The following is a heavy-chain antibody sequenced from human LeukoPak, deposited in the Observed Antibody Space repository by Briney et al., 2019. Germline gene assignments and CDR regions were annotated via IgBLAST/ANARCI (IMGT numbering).Heavy chain of an antibody. J-gene: IGHJ4*02. Sequence: PSETLSLTCTVSGGSISSYYWSWIRQPPGKGLEWIGYIYYSGSTNYNPSLKSRVTISVDTSKNQFSLKLSSVTAADTAVYYCASGTAPRMGSGSYYPFDYWGQGTLVTVSS. V-gene: IGHV4-59*08. D-gene: IGHD3-10*01. CDR2: IYYSGST. CDR3: ASGTAPRMGSGSYYPFDY. CDR1: GGSISSYY.